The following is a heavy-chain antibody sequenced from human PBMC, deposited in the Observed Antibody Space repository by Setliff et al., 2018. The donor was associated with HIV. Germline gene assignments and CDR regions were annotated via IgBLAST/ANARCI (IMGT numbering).Heavy chain of an antibody. CDR1: GGSFNGYS. V-gene: IGHV4-34*01. J-gene: IGHJ4*02. D-gene: IGHD3-22*01. CDR2: INHSGST. Sequence: SETLSLTCAVYGGSFNGYSWTWIRQPPGKGLEWIGGINHSGSTNYNPSLKSRVTISVDTSKSQFSLRLNSVTATDTALYYCARQAIFGYYDSSGYLDYWGQGTLVTVSS. CDR3: ARQAIFGYYDSSGYLDY.